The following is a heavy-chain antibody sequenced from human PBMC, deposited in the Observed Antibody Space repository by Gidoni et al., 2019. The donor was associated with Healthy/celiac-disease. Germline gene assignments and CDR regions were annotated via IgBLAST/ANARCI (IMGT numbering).Heavy chain of an antibody. D-gene: IGHD2-15*01. J-gene: IGHJ4*02. CDR2: ISGSGCST. V-gene: IGHV3-23*01. CDR1: GFTFSSYA. Sequence: EVQLLESGGGWVQPGGSLRLSCAASGFTFSSYAMSWVRQAPGKGLEWVSAISGSGCSTYSADSVKGRFTISRDNSKNTLYLQMNSLRAEDTAVYYCAKEIGGGLPGGDYWGQGTLVTVSS. CDR3: AKEIGGGLPGGDY.